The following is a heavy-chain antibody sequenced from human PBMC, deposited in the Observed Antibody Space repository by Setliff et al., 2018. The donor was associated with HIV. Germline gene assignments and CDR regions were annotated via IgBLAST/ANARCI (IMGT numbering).Heavy chain of an antibody. CDR1: GFTFSSYE. D-gene: IGHD2-2*01. CDR3: ARERGYCSSISCIAYYYYMDV. Sequence: GGSLRLSCAASGFTFSSYEMNWVRQAPGKGLEWVSYISSSGSTIYFADSVKGRFTISRDNAQNSLYLQMNSLRAEDTAVYYCARERGYCSSISCIAYYYYMDVWGKGTTVTVSS. CDR2: ISSSGSTI. V-gene: IGHV3-48*03. J-gene: IGHJ6*03.